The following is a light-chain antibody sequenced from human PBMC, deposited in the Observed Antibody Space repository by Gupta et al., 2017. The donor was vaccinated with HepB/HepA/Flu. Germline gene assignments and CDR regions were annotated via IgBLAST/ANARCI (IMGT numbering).Light chain of an antibody. Sequence: EIVLTQSPATLSVFPGERATLSCRASQSVSSNLAWYRQKPGQAPRLLIYGASTRDTGIPARFSGSGSGTEFTLTISSRQSEDFAVYYCQQYNNWPPFTFGQGTKLEIK. CDR1: QSVSSN. V-gene: IGKV3-15*01. CDR3: QQYNNWPPFT. J-gene: IGKJ2*01. CDR2: GAS.